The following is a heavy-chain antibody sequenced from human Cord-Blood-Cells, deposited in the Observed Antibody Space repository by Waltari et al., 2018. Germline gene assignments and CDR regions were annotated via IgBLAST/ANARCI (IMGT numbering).Heavy chain of an antibody. CDR3: ARLTIAAAGDAFDI. J-gene: IGHJ3*02. D-gene: IGHD6-13*01. CDR2: IYYSGST. CDR1: GGSISSYY. V-gene: IGHV4-59*08. Sequence: QVQLQESGPGLVKPSETLSLTCTVSGGSISSYYWSWIRQPPGKGLEWIGYIYYSGSTTYNPSLKSRVTISVDTSKNQFSLKLSSVTAADTAVYYCARLTIAAAGDAFDIWGQGTMVTVSS.